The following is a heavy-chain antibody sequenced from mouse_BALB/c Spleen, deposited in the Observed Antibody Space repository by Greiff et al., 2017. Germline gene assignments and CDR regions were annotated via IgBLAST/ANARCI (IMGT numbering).Heavy chain of an antibody. J-gene: IGHJ4*01. Sequence: EVQLQESGPGLVKPSQSLSLTCTVTGYSITSDYAWNWIRQFPGNKLEWMGYISYSGSTSYNPSLKSRISITRDTSKNQFFLQLNSVTTEDTATYYCARLDGNYAMDYWGQGTSVTVSS. CDR3: ARLDGNYAMDY. CDR1: GYSITSDYA. D-gene: IGHD2-1*01. V-gene: IGHV3-2*02. CDR2: ISYSGST.